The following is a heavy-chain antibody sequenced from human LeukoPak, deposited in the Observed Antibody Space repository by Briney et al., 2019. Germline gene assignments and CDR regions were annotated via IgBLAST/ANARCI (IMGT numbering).Heavy chain of an antibody. D-gene: IGHD2-15*01. CDR2: INHSGST. V-gene: IGHV4-34*01. CDR1: GGSFSGYY. J-gene: IGHJ6*02. CDR3: ARGAVVVAATPYYYYGMDV. Sequence: SETLSLTCAVYGGSFSGYYWGWIRQPPGKGLEWIGEINHSGSTNYNPSLKSRVTISVDTSKNQFSLKLSSVTAADTAVYYCARGAVVVAATPYYYYGMDVWGQGTTVTVSS.